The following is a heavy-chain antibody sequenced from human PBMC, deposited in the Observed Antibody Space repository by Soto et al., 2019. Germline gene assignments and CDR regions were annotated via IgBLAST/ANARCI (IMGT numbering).Heavy chain of an antibody. CDR1: VFTFSSYA. CDR2: ISGSGGST. CDR3: AKDQIAARPIATYYYYGMEV. V-gene: IGHV3-23*01. Sequence: VGSLRLSCASSVFTFSSYAMSCVRHSPGKWLEWVSAISGSGGSTYYADSVKGRFTISRDNSKNTLYLQMNSLRAEDTAVYYCAKDQIAARPIATYYYYGMEVWGQGTTVTVSS. D-gene: IGHD6-6*01. J-gene: IGHJ6*01.